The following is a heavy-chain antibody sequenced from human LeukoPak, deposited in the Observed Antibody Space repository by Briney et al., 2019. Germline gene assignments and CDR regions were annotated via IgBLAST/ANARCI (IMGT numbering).Heavy chain of an antibody. CDR3: ARDRCSSTSCYPNHDAFDI. CDR2: IIPIFGTA. CDR1: GGTFSSYA. V-gene: IGHV1-69*05. J-gene: IGHJ3*02. D-gene: IGHD2-2*01. Sequence: GASVKVSCKASGGTFSSYAISWVRQAPGQGLEWMGGIIPIFGTANYAQKFQGRVTITTDESTSTAYMELSSLRSEDTAVYYCARDRCSSTSCYPNHDAFDIWGQGTMVTVSS.